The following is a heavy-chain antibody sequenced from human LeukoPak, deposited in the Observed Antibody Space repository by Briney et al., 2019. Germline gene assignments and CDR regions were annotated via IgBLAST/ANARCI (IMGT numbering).Heavy chain of an antibody. CDR2: IYHSGST. J-gene: IGHJ5*02. D-gene: IGHD3-22*01. CDR1: GGSMSSYY. Sequence: SETLSLTCSVSGGSMSSYYWSWIRQSPGKGLEWIGYIYHSGSTDYNSSLKSRVTISVDPSKNQFSLNLSSVTAADTAVYYCAPPPYYYEANGYSVAWGQGTLVTVSS. V-gene: IGHV4-59*12. CDR3: APPPYYYEANGYSVA.